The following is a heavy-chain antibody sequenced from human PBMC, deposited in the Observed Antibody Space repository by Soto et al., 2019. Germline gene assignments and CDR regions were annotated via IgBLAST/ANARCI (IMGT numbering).Heavy chain of an antibody. J-gene: IGHJ3*01. D-gene: IGHD3-3*01. Sequence: QVQLQQSGPGLVNPSGTLSLTCAVSSVSTSGSECWPWVRQAPAKGPERIAGTPASGPTNYNPSPQTRVTLSRDASKSQLSLSLIAVTAADTAVYFCARDGDFGPEDRKFWAFELWGQWTMVMVSS. CDR3: ARDGDFGPEDRKFWAFEL. CDR2: TPASGPT. CDR1: SVSTSGSEC. V-gene: IGHV4-4*02.